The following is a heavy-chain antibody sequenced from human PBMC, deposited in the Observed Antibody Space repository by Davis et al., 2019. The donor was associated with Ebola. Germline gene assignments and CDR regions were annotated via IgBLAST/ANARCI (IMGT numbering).Heavy chain of an antibody. CDR3: ARFDSTGSYWFDP. CDR2: VILKSGAT. CDR1: GYTFTDYN. V-gene: IGHV1-2*06. D-gene: IGHD3-22*01. Sequence: ASVKVSCKASGYTFTDYNIHWMRQAPGQGLEWLGRVILKSGATNYAQKFQGRVTVTRDTSISTAYMELSSLRSDDTAVYYCARFDSTGSYWFDPWGQGTLVTVSS. J-gene: IGHJ5*02.